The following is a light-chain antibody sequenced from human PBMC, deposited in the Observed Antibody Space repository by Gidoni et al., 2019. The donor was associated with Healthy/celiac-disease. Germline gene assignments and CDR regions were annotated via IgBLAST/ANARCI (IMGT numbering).Light chain of an antibody. CDR3: QQYNSYSYA. CDR1: QSISSW. V-gene: IGKV1-5*03. J-gene: IGKJ2*01. CDR2: KAS. Sequence: MTQSPSTLSASVGDRVTITCRASQSISSWLAWYQQKPGKAPKLLIYKASSLESGVPSRFSGSGSGTEFTLTISSLQPDDFATYYCQQYNSYSYAFXQXTKLEIK.